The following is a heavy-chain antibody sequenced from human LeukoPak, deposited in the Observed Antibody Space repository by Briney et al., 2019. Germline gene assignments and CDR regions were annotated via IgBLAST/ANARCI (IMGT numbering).Heavy chain of an antibody. CDR3: ARHPLLGSYWYFDL. CDR2: IYTSGST. V-gene: IGHV4-4*09. Sequence: PSETLSLTCTVSGGSVSSYYWSWIRQPPGKGLEWIGYIYTSGSTNYNPSLKSRVTISVDTSKNQFSLKLSSVTAADTALYYCARHPLLGSYWYFDLWGRGTLVTVSS. D-gene: IGHD3-10*01. J-gene: IGHJ2*01. CDR1: GGSVSSYY.